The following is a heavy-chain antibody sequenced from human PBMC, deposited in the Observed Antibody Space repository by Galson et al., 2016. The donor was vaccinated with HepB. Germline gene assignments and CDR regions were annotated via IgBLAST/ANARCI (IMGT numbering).Heavy chain of an antibody. CDR2: INSAGNT. D-gene: IGHD5-18*01. V-gene: IGHV3-53*01. CDR3: AKSNGYSNGHGLDY. J-gene: IGHJ4*02. Sequence: SLRLSCAASGFNVISSYISWVRQVPGKGLEWISIINSAGNTYYADSVKGRFTISRDNFENTVFLQMNSLRAEDTAVYYCAKSNGYSNGHGLDYWGRGTLVTVSS. CDR1: GFNVISSY.